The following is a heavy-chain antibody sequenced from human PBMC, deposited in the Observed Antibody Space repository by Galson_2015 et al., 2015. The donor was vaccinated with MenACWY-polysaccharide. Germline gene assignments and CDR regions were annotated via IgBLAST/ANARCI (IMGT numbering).Heavy chain of an antibody. CDR2: LSKSGDSI. CDR1: GLTFSSYG. V-gene: IGHV3-21*04. CDR3: ARGHYGLDV. J-gene: IGHJ6*02. Sequence: SLRLSCAGSGLTFSSYGMGWVRQAPGKGLEWVSGLSKSGDSIYYGDSVKGRFAISRDNAKNSLYLQLNSLEVEDTAIYYCARGHYGLDVWGQGTTVTVSS.